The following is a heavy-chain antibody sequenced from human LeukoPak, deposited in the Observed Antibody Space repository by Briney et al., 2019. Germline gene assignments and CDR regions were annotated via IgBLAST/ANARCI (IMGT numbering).Heavy chain of an antibody. Sequence: GGSLRLSCAASGVAFSHAWMSWVRRAPGKGLEWVAQIKTTSDGGPTDYAAPVKGRFTISRDDSENMLYLQVNSLKTEDTAVYYCTTNDAFDIWGQGTMVIVSS. V-gene: IGHV3-15*01. CDR3: TTNDAFDI. CDR1: GVAFSHAW. CDR2: IKTTSDGGPT. J-gene: IGHJ3*02.